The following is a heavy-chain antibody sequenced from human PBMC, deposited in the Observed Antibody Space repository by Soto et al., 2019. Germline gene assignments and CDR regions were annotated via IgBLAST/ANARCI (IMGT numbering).Heavy chain of an antibody. CDR2: ISYDGSDK. V-gene: IGHV3-30-3*01. D-gene: IGHD6-19*01. Sequence: QVQLVESGGGVVQPGRSLRLSCTDSGFTFSSYAFHWVRQAPAKGLEWVAIISYDGSDKYYADSVKGRFTISRDNSKNTLHLQMNSLRAEDTAVYYCASDRSGWPEGRFDYWGQGTLVTVSS. CDR3: ASDRSGWPEGRFDY. J-gene: IGHJ4*02. CDR1: GFTFSSYA.